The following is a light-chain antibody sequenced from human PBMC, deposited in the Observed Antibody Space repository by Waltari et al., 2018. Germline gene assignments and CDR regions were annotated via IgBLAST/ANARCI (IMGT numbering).Light chain of an antibody. J-gene: IGKJ3*01. CDR3: QQYNSYPIS. CDR1: QRISTW. CDR2: KAS. V-gene: IGKV1-5*03. Sequence: EIQMTQSPSTVSASTGYRVTFTCRASQRISTWLAWYQQKAGKAPKLLIYKASSLESGVPSRFSGSGSGTDFTLTISSLQPDDFATYYCQQYNSYPISFGPGTKVDI.